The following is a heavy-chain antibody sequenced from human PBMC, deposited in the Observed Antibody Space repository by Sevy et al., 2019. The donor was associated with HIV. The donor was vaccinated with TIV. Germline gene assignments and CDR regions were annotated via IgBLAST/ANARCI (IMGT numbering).Heavy chain of an antibody. CDR3: VREISSRAYGMDV. CDR2: INHSGST. J-gene: IGHJ6*02. Sequence: SETLSLTCAVYGGSFSGYYWSWIRQPPGKGLEWIGEINHSGSTNYNPSLKIRVTISADTSKNQFSLKLISVTAAATAVYYCVREISSRAYGMDVWGQGTTVTVSS. V-gene: IGHV4-34*01. CDR1: GGSFSGYY. D-gene: IGHD3-16*02.